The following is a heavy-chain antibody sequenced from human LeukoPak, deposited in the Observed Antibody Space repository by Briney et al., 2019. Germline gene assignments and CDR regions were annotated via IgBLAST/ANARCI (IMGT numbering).Heavy chain of an antibody. V-gene: IGHV3-30*04. CDR3: ARYFKDIVVVPAARYYYYYYMDV. J-gene: IGHJ6*03. D-gene: IGHD2-2*01. CDR2: ISYDGSNK. Sequence: GGSLRLSCAASEFTFSSYAMHWVRQAPGKGLEWVAVISYDGSNKYYADSVKGRFTISRDNSKNTLYLQMNSLRAEDTAVYYCARYFKDIVVVPAARYYYYYYMDVWGKGTTVTVSS. CDR1: EFTFSSYA.